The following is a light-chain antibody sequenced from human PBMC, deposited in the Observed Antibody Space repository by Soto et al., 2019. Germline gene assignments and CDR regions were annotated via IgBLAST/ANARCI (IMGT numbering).Light chain of an antibody. Sequence: DIQMTQSPSTLSASIGDRVTITCRASQNINTWLAWYQQKPGKVPKLLIYKASNLESGVPSRFSGSGSGTEFTLTISSLQPDDFATYYCQQVESYPSTFGGGTKVDIK. CDR2: KAS. J-gene: IGKJ4*01. V-gene: IGKV1-5*03. CDR3: QQVESYPST. CDR1: QNINTW.